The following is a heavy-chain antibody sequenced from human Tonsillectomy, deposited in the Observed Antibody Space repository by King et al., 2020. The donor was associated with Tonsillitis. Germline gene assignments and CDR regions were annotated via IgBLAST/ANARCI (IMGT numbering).Heavy chain of an antibody. V-gene: IGHV4-59*11. CDR3: AGTRSSAFYYDF. J-gene: IGHJ4*02. CDR2: LYYSGST. Sequence: VQLQESGPGLVKPSETLSLTCTVSGGSISSHHWSWVRQSPGKGLEWIGYLYYSGSTKYNPSLKSRVTISGDTAKNQFSLKLTSVTAADTAVYYCAGTRSSAFYYDFWGQGSLAT. D-gene: IGHD6-19*01. CDR1: GGSISSHH.